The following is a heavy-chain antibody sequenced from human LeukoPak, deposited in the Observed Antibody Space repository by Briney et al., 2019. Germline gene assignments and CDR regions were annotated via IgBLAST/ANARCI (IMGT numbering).Heavy chain of an antibody. V-gene: IGHV3-30*18. Sequence: GGSLRLSCAASGFTFSSYGMHWVRQAPGKGLEWVAVISYDGSNKYYADSVKGRFTISRDNSKNTLYLQMNSLRAEDTAVYYCAKGLDYDILAGYFASWGQGTLVTVSS. D-gene: IGHD3-9*01. CDR2: ISYDGSNK. CDR1: GFTFSSYG. J-gene: IGHJ4*02. CDR3: AKGLDYDILAGYFAS.